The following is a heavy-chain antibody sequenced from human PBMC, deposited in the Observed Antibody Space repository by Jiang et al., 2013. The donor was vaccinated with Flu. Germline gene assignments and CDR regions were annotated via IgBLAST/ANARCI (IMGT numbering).Heavy chain of an antibody. D-gene: IGHD7-27*01. V-gene: IGHV1-46*01. Sequence: KYAQKFQGRITTTRDVSTSTVHMELSSLTSDDTAVYYCVRDQNWAMDYWGQGTLVTVSS. CDR3: VRDQNWAMDY. J-gene: IGHJ4*02.